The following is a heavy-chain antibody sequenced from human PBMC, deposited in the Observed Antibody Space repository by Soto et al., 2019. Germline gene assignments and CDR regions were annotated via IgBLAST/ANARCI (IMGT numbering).Heavy chain of an antibody. Sequence: GGSLRLSCAASGFTVNSSYMTWIRQAPGKGLQWVADISSGGTTKYADSVRGRFSISRDMSKNTLYLQMNSLRVEDTAIYSCARQFPTDNYGNRLDPWGQGTLVTVSS. J-gene: IGHJ5*02. CDR2: ISSGGTT. CDR3: ARQFPTDNYGNRLDP. D-gene: IGHD4-17*01. CDR1: GFTVNSSY. V-gene: IGHV3-53*01.